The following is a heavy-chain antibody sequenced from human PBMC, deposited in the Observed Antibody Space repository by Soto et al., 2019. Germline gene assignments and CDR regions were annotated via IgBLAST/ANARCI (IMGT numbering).Heavy chain of an antibody. J-gene: IGHJ4*02. Sequence: SETLSLTCTVSGGSISSYYWSWIRQPAGKGLEWIGRIYTSGSTNYNPSLKSRVTMSVDTSKNQFSLKLSPVTAADTAVYYCKVVVVAATPETDYWGQGTLVTVSS. V-gene: IGHV4-4*07. CDR3: KVVVVAATPETDY. CDR2: IYTSGST. D-gene: IGHD2-15*01. CDR1: GGSISSYY.